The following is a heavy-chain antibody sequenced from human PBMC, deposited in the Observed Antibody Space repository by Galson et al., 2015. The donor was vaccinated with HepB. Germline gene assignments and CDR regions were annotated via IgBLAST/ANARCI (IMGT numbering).Heavy chain of an antibody. D-gene: IGHD6-19*01. J-gene: IGHJ4*02. CDR1: GFSLTTGEVG. V-gene: IGHV2-5*02. CDR3: THRRGYSNGCYYGGFDH. CDR2: IYGDDDK. Sequence: PALVKPTQTLTLTCTFSGFSLTTGEVGVGWIRQPPGGALEWLALIYGDDDKRYTPSLKSRLTITRDTSKNQVVLTMTNMDPVDTATYYCTHRRGYSNGCYYGGFDHWGQGTLVTVSS.